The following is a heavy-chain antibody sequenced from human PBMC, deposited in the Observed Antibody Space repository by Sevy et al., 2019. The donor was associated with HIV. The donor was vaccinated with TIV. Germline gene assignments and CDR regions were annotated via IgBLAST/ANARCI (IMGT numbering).Heavy chain of an antibody. D-gene: IGHD2-15*01. Sequence: SESLSITCTVSGASISSSSYCWGWIRQPPGKGLEWIGSIYYSGNTYYNPSLKSRITISVDTSKNQFSLKVSSVTAADTALYYCARHAGNLVDATNNYFDYWGQGTLVTVSS. CDR1: GASISSSSYC. CDR2: IYYSGNT. CDR3: ARHAGNLVDATNNYFDY. V-gene: IGHV4-39*01. J-gene: IGHJ4*02.